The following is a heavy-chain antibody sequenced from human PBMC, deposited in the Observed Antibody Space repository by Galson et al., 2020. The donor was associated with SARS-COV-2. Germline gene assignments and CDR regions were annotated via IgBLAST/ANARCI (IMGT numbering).Heavy chain of an antibody. V-gene: IGHV3-23*01. CDR1: GFTFSSYA. Sequence: GGSLRLSCAASGFTFSSYAMSWVRQAPGKGLEWVSAISGSGGSTYYADSVKGRFTISRDNSKNTLYLQMNSLRAEDTAVYYCAKDLGDGYKTNYYGMDVWGQGTTVTVSS. CDR2: ISGSGGST. CDR3: AKDLGDGYKTNYYGMDV. J-gene: IGHJ6*02. D-gene: IGHD5-12*01.